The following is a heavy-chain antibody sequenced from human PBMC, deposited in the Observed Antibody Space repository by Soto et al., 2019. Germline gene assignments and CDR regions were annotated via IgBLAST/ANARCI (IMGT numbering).Heavy chain of an antibody. J-gene: IGHJ3*02. Sequence: SETLSLTCTVSGGSISSGDYYRSWIRQPPGKGLEWIGYIYYSGSTYYNPSLKSRVTISVDTSKNQFSLKLSSVTAADTAVYYCARTGPSTVTTTYDAFDIWGQGTMVTVSS. CDR2: IYYSGST. CDR3: ARTGPSTVTTTYDAFDI. D-gene: IGHD4-17*01. CDR1: GGSISSGDYY. V-gene: IGHV4-30-4*01.